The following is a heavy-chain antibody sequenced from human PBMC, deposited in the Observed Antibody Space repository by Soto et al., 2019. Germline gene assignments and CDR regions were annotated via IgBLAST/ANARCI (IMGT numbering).Heavy chain of an antibody. V-gene: IGHV1-69*13. J-gene: IGHJ4*02. D-gene: IGHD1-1*01. CDR2: IIPIFGTA. CDR3: ARDAIPMGYIDD. CDR1: GGTFSSYA. Sequence: ASVKVSCKASGGTFSSYAISWVRQAPGQGLEWMGGIIPIFGTANYAQKFQGRVTITADESTSTAYMELSSLRSEDTAVYYCARDAIPMGYIDDWGQGTLVTVSS.